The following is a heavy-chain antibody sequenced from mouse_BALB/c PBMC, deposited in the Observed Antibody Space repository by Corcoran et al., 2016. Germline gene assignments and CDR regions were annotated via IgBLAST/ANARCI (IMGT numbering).Heavy chain of an antibody. D-gene: IGHD2-1*01. J-gene: IGHJ4*01. V-gene: IGHV1S136*01. CDR2: INPYNDGT. CDR1: GYTLTSYG. Sequence: EVQLQQSGPELEKPGASEKMSCKAAGYTLTSYGMHWVKQKPGQGLEWIGYINPYNDGTKYNEKFKGKATLTSDKSSSKAYMELSSLTSEDSAVYYCARYGNYYYYAMDYCGQGTSVTVSS. CDR3: ARYGNYYYYAMDY.